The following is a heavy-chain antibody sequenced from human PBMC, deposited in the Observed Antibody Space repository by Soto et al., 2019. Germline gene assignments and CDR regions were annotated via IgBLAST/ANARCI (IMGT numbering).Heavy chain of an antibody. J-gene: IGHJ4*02. Sequence: GGSLRLSCAASGFTFSSYAMSWVRQAPGKGLEWVSTVSNSGASTYYADSVKGRFTISRDNSKNTLFLQMNSLRVEDTALYYCAKEYYYDSSGYASPDYWGRGTLVTVSS. CDR1: GFTFSSYA. CDR2: VSNSGAST. CDR3: AKEYYYDSSGYASPDY. D-gene: IGHD3-22*01. V-gene: IGHV3-23*01.